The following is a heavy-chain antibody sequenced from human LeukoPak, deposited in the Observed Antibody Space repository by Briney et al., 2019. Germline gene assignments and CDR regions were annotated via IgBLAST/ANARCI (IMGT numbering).Heavy chain of an antibody. CDR2: IWYDGSNK. Sequence: GGSLRLSCAASGFTFSSYGMPWVRQAPGKGLEWVAVIWYDGSNKYYADSVKGRFTISRDNSKNTLYLQMNSLRAEDTAVYYCARDDADSSPLYYYGMDVWGQGTKVTVSS. D-gene: IGHD6-13*01. CDR1: GFTFSSYG. CDR3: ARDDADSSPLYYYGMDV. J-gene: IGHJ6*02. V-gene: IGHV3-33*01.